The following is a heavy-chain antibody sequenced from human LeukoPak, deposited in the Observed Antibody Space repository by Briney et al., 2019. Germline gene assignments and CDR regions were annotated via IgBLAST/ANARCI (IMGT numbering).Heavy chain of an antibody. D-gene: IGHD2-2*01. Sequence: GSSVKVSCKASGGTFSTYAISWVRQAPGQGLEWMGGIIPMFGTANYAQKFQGRVTITTDESTSTAYMELSSLRSEDTAVYYCARVGPVRGDCSSTSCYDGAFDIWGQGTMVTVSS. V-gene: IGHV1-69*05. CDR2: IIPMFGTA. CDR3: ARVGPVRGDCSSTSCYDGAFDI. CDR1: GGTFSTYA. J-gene: IGHJ3*02.